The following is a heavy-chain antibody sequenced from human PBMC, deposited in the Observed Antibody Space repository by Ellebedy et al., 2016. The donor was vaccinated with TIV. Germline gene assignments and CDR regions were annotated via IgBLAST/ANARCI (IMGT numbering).Heavy chain of an antibody. J-gene: IGHJ6*02. V-gene: IGHV4-34*01. D-gene: IGHD3-9*01. CDR1: GGSISTYY. CDR2: INHSGST. CDR3: ARGPGRVLTGYYKRYYGMDV. Sequence: MPSETLSLTCTVSGGSISTYYWSWIRQPPGKGLEWIGEINHSGSTNYNPSLKSRVTISVDTSKNQFSLKLSSVTAADTAVYYCARGPGRVLTGYYKRYYGMDVWGQGTTVTVSS.